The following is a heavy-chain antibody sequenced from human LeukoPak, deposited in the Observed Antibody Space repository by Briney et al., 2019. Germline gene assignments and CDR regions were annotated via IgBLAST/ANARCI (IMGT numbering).Heavy chain of an antibody. J-gene: IGHJ4*02. D-gene: IGHD2-2*01. CDR1: GGSISSGSYY. CDR2: IYTSGST. Sequence: SETLSLTCTVSGGSISSGSYYWSWIRQPAGKGLEWIGRIYTSGSTNYNPSLKSRVTISVDTSKNQFSLKLSSVTAADTAVYYCARGYAGDPPAGNYWGQGTLVTVSS. V-gene: IGHV4-61*02. CDR3: ARGYAGDPPAGNY.